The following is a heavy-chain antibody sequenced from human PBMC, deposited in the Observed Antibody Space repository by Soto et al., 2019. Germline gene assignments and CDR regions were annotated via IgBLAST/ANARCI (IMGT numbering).Heavy chain of an antibody. CDR1: GFTFSSYD. J-gene: IGHJ4*02. V-gene: IGHV3-13*01. Sequence: GGSLRLSCAASGFTFSSYDMHWVRQATGKGLEWVSAIGTAGDTYYPGSVKGRFTISRENAKNSLYLQMNSLRAGDTAVYYCARGFDWLPFDYWGQGTLVTVSS. D-gene: IGHD3-9*01. CDR2: IGTAGDT. CDR3: ARGFDWLPFDY.